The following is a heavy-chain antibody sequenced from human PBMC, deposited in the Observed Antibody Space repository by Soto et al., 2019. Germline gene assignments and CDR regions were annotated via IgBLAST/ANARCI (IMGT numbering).Heavy chain of an antibody. Sequence: GESLKISCAASGFTFSSYAMSWVHQAPGKGLEWVSAISGSGGSTYYADSVKGRFTISRDNSKNTLYLQMNSLRAEDTAVYYCAKDPVENYDSSGYFQYYFDYWGQGTLVTVSS. CDR3: AKDPVENYDSSGYFQYYFDY. CDR1: GFTFSSYA. J-gene: IGHJ4*02. V-gene: IGHV3-23*01. D-gene: IGHD3-22*01. CDR2: ISGSGGST.